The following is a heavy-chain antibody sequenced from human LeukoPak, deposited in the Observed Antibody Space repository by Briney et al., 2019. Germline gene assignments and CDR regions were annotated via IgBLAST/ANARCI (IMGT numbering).Heavy chain of an antibody. J-gene: IGHJ4*02. Sequence: SETLSLTCTVSGASISISGYYWGWIRQPPGKGLEWIGSVYYGGGTFYSPSLNSRVTISVDTSKNQFSLRLSSVTAADTAVYYCAKYQTSTMNDYWGQGTLVTVSS. CDR1: GASISISGYY. CDR3: AKYQTSTMNDY. V-gene: IGHV4-39*01. D-gene: IGHD2-2*01. CDR2: VYYGGGT.